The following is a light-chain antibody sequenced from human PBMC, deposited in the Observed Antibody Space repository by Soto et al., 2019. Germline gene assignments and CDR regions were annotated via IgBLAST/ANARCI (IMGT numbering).Light chain of an antibody. Sequence: DIQMTQSPSSLSSSVGDRVTITCRASQSISSYLNWYQQKPGKAPKLLIYDASNLETGVPLRFSGSGSGTDFTFTISSLKPEDIATYYCQQYDSYWTCGQGTKV. CDR2: DAS. J-gene: IGKJ1*01. CDR1: QSISSY. CDR3: QQYDSYWT. V-gene: IGKV1-33*01.